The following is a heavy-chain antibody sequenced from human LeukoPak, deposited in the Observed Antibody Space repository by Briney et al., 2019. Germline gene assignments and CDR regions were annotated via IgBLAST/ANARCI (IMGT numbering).Heavy chain of an antibody. CDR2: IYYSGST. D-gene: IGHD7-27*01. Sequence: SETLSLTCTVSGGSIRSSSYYWGWIRQPPGKGLEWIASIYYSGSTYYNPSLKSRVTISVGTSKNQFSLRLSSVTAAGTAVYYCASNWGGDEYYFDYWGQGSLVTVSS. CDR3: ASNWGGDEYYFDY. CDR1: GGSIRSSSYY. J-gene: IGHJ4*02. V-gene: IGHV4-39*01.